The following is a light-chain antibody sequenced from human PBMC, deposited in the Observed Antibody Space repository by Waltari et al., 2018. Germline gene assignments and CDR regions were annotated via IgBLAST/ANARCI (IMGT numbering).Light chain of an antibody. Sequence: QSVLTQPPSASGTPGPRVPIPCSGSSSNIGPNYVYWYQHLPGTTPTLLISRNDQRPSGVPDRFSGSKSGTSASLDISGLRSEDEGDYYCAAWDGGVSGPHVFGTGTKVTVL. CDR3: AAWDGGVSGPHV. V-gene: IGLV1-47*01. J-gene: IGLJ1*01. CDR1: SSNIGPNY. CDR2: RND.